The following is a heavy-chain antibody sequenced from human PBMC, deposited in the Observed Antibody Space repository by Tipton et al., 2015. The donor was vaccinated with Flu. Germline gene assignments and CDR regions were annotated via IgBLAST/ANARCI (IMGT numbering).Heavy chain of an antibody. CDR1: GGAFSGSY. CDR2: INQSGST. V-gene: IGHV4-34*01. J-gene: IGHJ5*02. Sequence: TLSLTCAVYGGAFSGSYWGWNRQPPGEGREWIGEINQSGSTNYKPSLKGRVTISVDTSKNQLSLKLNSVIAADTAVYYCARNVPGRKGFDPWGQGTLVTVSS. CDR3: ARNVPGRKGFDP. D-gene: IGHD1-14*01.